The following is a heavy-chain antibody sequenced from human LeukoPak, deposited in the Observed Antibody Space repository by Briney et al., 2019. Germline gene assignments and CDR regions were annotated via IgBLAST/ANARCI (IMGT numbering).Heavy chain of an antibody. Sequence: GGSLRLSCAASGFTVSNNFMNWVRQAPGKGLEWVASINSDGSEGYYADVVKGRFTISRDNAKNSLYLQINSLRAEDTAVYYCARSSYSSSSSVWGQGTMVTVSS. CDR2: INSDGSEG. J-gene: IGHJ3*01. D-gene: IGHD6-6*01. CDR3: ARSSYSSSSSV. CDR1: GFTVSNNF. V-gene: IGHV3-7*03.